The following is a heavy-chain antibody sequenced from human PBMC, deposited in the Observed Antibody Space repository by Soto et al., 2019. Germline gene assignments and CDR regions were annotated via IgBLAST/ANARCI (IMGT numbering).Heavy chain of an antibody. V-gene: IGHV3-53*05. CDR3: AKVVAAATVLSRPYGMDV. D-gene: IGHD2-15*01. CDR1: GFTVSSNY. CDR2: IYSGGST. J-gene: IGHJ6*02. Sequence: GGSLRLSCAASGFTVSSNYMSWVRQAPGKGLEWVSVIYSGGSTYYADSVKGRFTISRDNSKNTLYLQMNSLRAEDTAVYYCAKVVAAATVLSRPYGMDVWGQGTSVTVSS.